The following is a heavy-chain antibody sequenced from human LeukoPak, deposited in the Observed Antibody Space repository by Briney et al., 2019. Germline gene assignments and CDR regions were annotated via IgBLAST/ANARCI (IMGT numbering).Heavy chain of an antibody. CDR2: INPNSGGT. CDR1: GGTFSSYA. CDR3: ASGGGADYWSGYYLDS. V-gene: IGHV1-2*02. J-gene: IGHJ4*02. Sequence: ASVKVSCKASGGTFSSYAISWVRQAPGQGLEWMGWINPNSGGTNYAQKFQGRVTMTRDTSISTAYMELSRLRSDDTAVYYCASGGGADYWSGYYLDSWGQGTLVIVSS. D-gene: IGHD3-3*01.